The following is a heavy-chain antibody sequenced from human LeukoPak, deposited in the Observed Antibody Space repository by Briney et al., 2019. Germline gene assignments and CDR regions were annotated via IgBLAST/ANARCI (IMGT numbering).Heavy chain of an antibody. CDR2: IRSKVNSYAT. D-gene: IGHD3-22*01. V-gene: IGHV3-73*01. Sequence: GGSLKLSCAASGVTFSGSAMHWVRQASGKGLEWVGRIRSKVNSYATAYAASVKGRFTISRDDSKNTAYLQMNSLKTEDTAVYYCTRHPADSSGPGRVDYWGQGTLVTVSS. CDR1: GVTFSGSA. J-gene: IGHJ4*02. CDR3: TRHPADSSGPGRVDY.